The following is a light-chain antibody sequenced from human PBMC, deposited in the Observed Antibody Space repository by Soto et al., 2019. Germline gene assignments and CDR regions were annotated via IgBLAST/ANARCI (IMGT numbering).Light chain of an antibody. CDR2: AAS. CDR1: QGIRND. V-gene: IGKV1-6*01. J-gene: IGKJ1*01. CDR3: LQDYNYPWT. Sequence: AIQMTQSPSSLSASVGDRVTITCRASQGIRNDLGWYQQKPGKAPKLLIYAASSLQSGVPSRFSGSGSGTDLTLTISSLQTEDFATYYCLQDYNYPWTFGQGTKVEIK.